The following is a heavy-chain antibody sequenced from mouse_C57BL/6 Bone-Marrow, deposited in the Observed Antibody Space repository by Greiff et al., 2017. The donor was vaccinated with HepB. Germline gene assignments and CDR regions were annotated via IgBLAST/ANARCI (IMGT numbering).Heavy chain of an antibody. CDR1: GFNIKDDY. J-gene: IGHJ3*01. CDR3: TTGSSGYEAY. Sequence: VTLKESGAELVRPGASVKLSCTASGFNIKDDYMHWVKQRPEQGLEWIGWIDPENGDTEYASKFQGKATITADTSSNTAYLQLSSLTSEDTAVYYCTTGSSGYEAYWGQGTLVTVSA. D-gene: IGHD3-2*02. CDR2: IDPENGDT. V-gene: IGHV14-4*01.